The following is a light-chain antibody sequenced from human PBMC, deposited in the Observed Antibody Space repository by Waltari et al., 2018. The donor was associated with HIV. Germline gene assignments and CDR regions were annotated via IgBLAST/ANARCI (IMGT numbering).Light chain of an antibody. CDR3: GTWDSSLSAVL. CDR2: DSN. CDR1: HSNIGNNF. Sequence: QSVLTQPPSVSAAAGQKVTISCSGSHSNIGNNFVSWYQQLPGTAPKLLIYDSNKRPSGIPDRFSGSKSDTSATLDITGLQTGDEADYYCGTWDSSLSAVLFGGGTKLTVL. V-gene: IGLV1-51*01. J-gene: IGLJ2*01.